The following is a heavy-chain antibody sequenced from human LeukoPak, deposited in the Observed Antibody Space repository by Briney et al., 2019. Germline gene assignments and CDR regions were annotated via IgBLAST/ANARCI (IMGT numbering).Heavy chain of an antibody. CDR2: ISYDGSNK. V-gene: IGHV3-30*18. CDR1: GFTFSSYG. D-gene: IGHD3-10*01. J-gene: IGHJ6*02. Sequence: GGSLRLSCAASGFTFSSYGMHWVRQAPGKGLEWVAVISYDGSNKYYADSVKGRFTISRDNSKNTLYLQMNSLRAEDTAVYYCANFGGSGPTWPLYGMDVWGQGTTVTVSS. CDR3: ANFGGSGPTWPLYGMDV.